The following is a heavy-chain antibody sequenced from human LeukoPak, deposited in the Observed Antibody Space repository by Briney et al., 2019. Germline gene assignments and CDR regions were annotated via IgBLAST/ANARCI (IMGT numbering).Heavy chain of an antibody. Sequence: PSETLSLTCTVSGGSISSYYWSWIRQPPGKGPEWIGYIDYSGSTSYNPSLKSLVTISLDTSKNQFSLKLSSVTAADTAVYYCARHLLLVGPFDIWGQGTMVTVSS. CDR2: IDYSGST. CDR1: GGSISSYY. J-gene: IGHJ3*02. D-gene: IGHD2-21*01. V-gene: IGHV4-59*08. CDR3: ARHLLLVGPFDI.